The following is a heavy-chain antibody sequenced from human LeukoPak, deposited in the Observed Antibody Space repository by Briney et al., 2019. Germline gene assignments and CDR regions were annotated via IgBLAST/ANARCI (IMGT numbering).Heavy chain of an antibody. CDR1: GGSISSYY. CDR2: IYSSGST. D-gene: IGHD2-2*01. Sequence: PSETLSLTCTVSGGSISSYYWSWIRQPAGKGLEWIGRIYSSGSTNYNPSLKSRVTLSVDTSKNQFSLKLSFMTAADTAVYYCARERRPPAAMIDYWGQGTLVTVSS. CDR3: ARERRPPAAMIDY. V-gene: IGHV4-4*07. J-gene: IGHJ4*02.